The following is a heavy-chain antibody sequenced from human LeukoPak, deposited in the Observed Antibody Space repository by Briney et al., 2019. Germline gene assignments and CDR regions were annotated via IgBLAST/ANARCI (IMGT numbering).Heavy chain of an antibody. CDR2: ISSSSSYI. CDR1: GFTFSSYS. Sequence: GGSLRLACAASGFTFSSYSMNWVRQAPGKGLEWVSSISSSSSYIYYADSVKGRFTISRDNAKNSLYLQMNSLRAEDTAVYYCASDQGSSSWYPAYFDYWGQGTLVTVSS. V-gene: IGHV3-21*01. D-gene: IGHD6-13*01. J-gene: IGHJ4*02. CDR3: ASDQGSSSWYPAYFDY.